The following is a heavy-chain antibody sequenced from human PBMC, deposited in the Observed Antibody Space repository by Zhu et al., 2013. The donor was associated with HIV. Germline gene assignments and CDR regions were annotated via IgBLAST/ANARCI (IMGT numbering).Heavy chain of an antibody. D-gene: IGHD4-4*01. CDR2: IYHSGST. Sequence: QVQLQESGSGLVKPSQTLSLTCAVSGGSISSGGYSWSWIRQPPGKGLEWIGYIYHSGSTYYNPSLKSRVTISVDRSKNQFSLKLSSVTAADTAVYYCARGGGYSNPYYGMDVWGQGTTVTVSS. J-gene: IGHJ6*02. CDR3: ARGGGYSNPYYGMDV. CDR1: GGSISSGGYS. V-gene: IGHV4-30-2*01.